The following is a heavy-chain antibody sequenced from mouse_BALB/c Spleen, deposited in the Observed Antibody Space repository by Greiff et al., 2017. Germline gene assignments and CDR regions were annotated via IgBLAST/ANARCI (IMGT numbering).Heavy chain of an antibody. CDR2: INPSTGYT. V-gene: IGHV1-7*01. D-gene: IGHD1-1*01. J-gene: IGHJ2*01. CDR1: GYTFTSYW. CDR3: ARGSTPFDY. Sequence: QVQLKESGAELAKPGASVKMSCKASGYTFTSYWMHWVKQRPGQGLEWIGYINPSTGYTEYNQKFKDKATLTADKSSSTAYMQLSSLTSEDSAVYYCARGSTPFDYWGQGTTLTVSS.